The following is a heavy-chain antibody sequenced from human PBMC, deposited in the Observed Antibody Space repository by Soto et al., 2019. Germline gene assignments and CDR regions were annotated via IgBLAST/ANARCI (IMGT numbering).Heavy chain of an antibody. CDR1: GGTFSRYA. Sequence: SVKVSCKASGGTFSRYAISWVRQAPGQGLEWMGGIIPLFGKANYAQKFQGRVTITADESTSTAYMELSSLRSEDTAVYYCAKDGTLYDSSGYYCLYWGQGTLVTVSS. CDR3: AKDGTLYDSSGYYCLY. J-gene: IGHJ4*02. V-gene: IGHV1-69*13. D-gene: IGHD3-22*01. CDR2: IIPLFGKA.